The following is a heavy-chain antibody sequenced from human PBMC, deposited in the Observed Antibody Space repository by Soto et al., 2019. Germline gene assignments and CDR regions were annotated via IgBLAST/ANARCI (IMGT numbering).Heavy chain of an antibody. D-gene: IGHD1-1*01. V-gene: IGHV1-18*01. J-gene: IGHJ4*02. CDR3: ARGRYGDY. Sequence: QVHLVQSGAEVKKPGASVKVSCQGSGYAFTTYGITWVRQAPGQGLEWMGWISAQNGNTNYAQKLQGRVTVTRDTSTSTAYMELRSLRYDDTAVYYCARGRYGDYWGQGALVTVSS. CDR2: ISAQNGNT. CDR1: GYAFTTYG.